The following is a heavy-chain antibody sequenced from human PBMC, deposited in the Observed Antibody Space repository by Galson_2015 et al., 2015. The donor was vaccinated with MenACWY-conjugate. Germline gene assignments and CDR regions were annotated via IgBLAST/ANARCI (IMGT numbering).Heavy chain of an antibody. CDR3: ARDPPLFITGAFDS. CDR2: LYSGGST. V-gene: IGHV3-66*01. J-gene: IGHJ4*02. D-gene: IGHD1-20*01. CDR1: GFIISGDY. Sequence: SLRPSCAASGFIISGDYMSWVRQAPGKGLECVSVLYSGGSTYYADSVKGRFTISRDNSKNTLYLQMNSLRVEDTAVYYCARDPPLFITGAFDSWGQGTLVTVSS.